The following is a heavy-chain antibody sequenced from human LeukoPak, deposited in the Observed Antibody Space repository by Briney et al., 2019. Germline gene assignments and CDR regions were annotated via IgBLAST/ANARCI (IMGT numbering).Heavy chain of an antibody. CDR2: IYATGIT. CDR1: GDSISSGGYY. V-gene: IGHV4-61*02. J-gene: IGHJ4*02. Sequence: SETLSLTCTVSGDSISSGGYYWSWVRQPAGKGLEWIGRIYATGITSYNPSLKSRVTISVDTSKNQFSLKVNSVTAADTAAYYCAKDRGSYSGYATGDYFNYWGQGILVTVSP. CDR3: AKDRGSYSGYATGDYFNY. D-gene: IGHD5-12*01.